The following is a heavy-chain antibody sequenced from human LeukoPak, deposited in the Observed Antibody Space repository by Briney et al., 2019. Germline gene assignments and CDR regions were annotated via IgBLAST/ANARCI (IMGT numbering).Heavy chain of an antibody. CDR1: GFIVDDYA. CDR3: AKDILSEQWHDAFDI. CDR2: ISGDGGST. Sequence: PGGSLRLSCAASGFIVDDYAMYWVRQAPGKGLEWVSLISGDGGSTYYADSVKGRFTISKANSKHSLFLQMNSLRTEDTALYYCAKDILSEQWHDAFDIWGQGTMVTVSS. J-gene: IGHJ3*02. V-gene: IGHV3-43*02. D-gene: IGHD6-19*01.